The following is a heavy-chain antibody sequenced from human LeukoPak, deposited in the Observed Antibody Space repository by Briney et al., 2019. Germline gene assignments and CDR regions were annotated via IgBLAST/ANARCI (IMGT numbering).Heavy chain of an antibody. CDR2: ISSRSSTE. CDR1: GFTFSSYS. J-gene: IGHJ4*02. V-gene: IGHV3-48*01. Sequence: GGSLRLSCAASGFTFSSYSMNWVRQAPGKGLEWISYISSRSSTEKYADSVKGRFTVSRDNAKNSLYLQMNSLRAEDTAVYYCARDSAYYYDSSGSDYWGQGTLVTVSS. CDR3: ARDSAYYYDSSGSDY. D-gene: IGHD3-22*01.